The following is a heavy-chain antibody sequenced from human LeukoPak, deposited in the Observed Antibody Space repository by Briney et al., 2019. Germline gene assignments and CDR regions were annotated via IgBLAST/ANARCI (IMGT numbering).Heavy chain of an antibody. CDR3: ARGSWVVPAAIDWFDP. CDR2: IIPIFGTA. Sequence: SVKVSCKASGGTFSSYAISWVRQAPGQGLEWMGGIIPIFGTANYAQKFQGRVTITADESTSTAYMELSSLRSEDTAVYYCARGSWVVPAAIDWFDPWGQGTPVTVSS. J-gene: IGHJ5*02. CDR1: GGTFSSYA. D-gene: IGHD2-2*01. V-gene: IGHV1-69*13.